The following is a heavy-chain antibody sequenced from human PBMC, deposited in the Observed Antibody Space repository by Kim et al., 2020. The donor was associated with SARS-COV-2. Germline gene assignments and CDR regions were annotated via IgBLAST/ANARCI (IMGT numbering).Heavy chain of an antibody. CDR3: ARDPIAAAGHYYYGMDV. V-gene: IGHV3-33*01. D-gene: IGHD6-13*01. Sequence: GGSLRLSCAASGFTFSSYGMHWVRQAPGKGLEWVAVIWYDGSNKYYADSVKGRFTISRDNSKNTLYLQMNSLRAEDTAVYYCARDPIAAAGHYYYGMDVWGQGTTVTVSS. J-gene: IGHJ6*02. CDR1: GFTFSSYG. CDR2: IWYDGSNK.